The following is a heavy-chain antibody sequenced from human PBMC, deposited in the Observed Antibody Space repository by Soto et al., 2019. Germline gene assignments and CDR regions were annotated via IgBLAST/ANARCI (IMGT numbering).Heavy chain of an antibody. CDR3: ANLNPYDD. V-gene: IGHV3-30*18. CDR2: ISYDGINK. CDR1: GFTFSSYG. J-gene: IGHJ4*02. Sequence: QVQLVESGGGVVQPGRSLRLSCAASGFTFSSYGMHWFRQAPGKGLEWVAVISYDGINKSYADSVKGRFTISRDHSKNTMYLQMNSLRAEDTAVYYCANLNPYDDWGQGTLVTVSS.